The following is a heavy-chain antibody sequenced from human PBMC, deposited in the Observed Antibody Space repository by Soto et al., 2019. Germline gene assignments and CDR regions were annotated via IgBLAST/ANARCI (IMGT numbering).Heavy chain of an antibody. CDR3: ARDKITGLFDY. V-gene: IGHV1-46*01. CDR2: INPSNGNT. J-gene: IGHJ4*02. CDR1: GYTFTNYY. D-gene: IGHD2-8*02. Sequence: APVKVSCKASGYTFTNYYIHWLRQAPGQGLEWMGRINPSNGNTTYAQKFQGRVTITRDTSVSIAYMELSSLRAEDTAVYYCARDKITGLFDYWGQGTLVTVSS.